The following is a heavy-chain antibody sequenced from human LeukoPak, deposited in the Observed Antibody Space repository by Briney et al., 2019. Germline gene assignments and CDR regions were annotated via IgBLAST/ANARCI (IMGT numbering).Heavy chain of an antibody. V-gene: IGHV3-7*01. CDR1: GFTFSSYW. J-gene: IGHJ4*02. D-gene: IGHD5/OR15-5a*01. CDR3: ARINSVNYYFDS. CDR2: IKLDASEK. Sequence: PGGSLRLSCAASGFTFSSYWMSWVRQAPGKGLEWVANIKLDASEKYYADTVKGRFTISRDNAKNSLYLQMNSLSAEDTAVYCCARINSVNYYFDSWGQGTLVTVSS.